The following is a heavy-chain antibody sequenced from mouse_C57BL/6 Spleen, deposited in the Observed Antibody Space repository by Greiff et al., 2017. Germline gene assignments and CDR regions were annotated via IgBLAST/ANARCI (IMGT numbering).Heavy chain of an antibody. D-gene: IGHD1-1*01. CDR3: ARSGGSSYVWYFDV. J-gene: IGHJ1*03. Sequence: VQLKESGAELVKPGASVKLSCTASGFNIKDYYMHWVKQRTEQGLEWIGRIDPEDGETKYAPQFQGKATITADPSSNTAYLQLSSLTSEDTAVYYCARSGGSSYVWYFDVWGTGTTGTVSS. CDR1: GFNIKDYY. V-gene: IGHV14-2*01. CDR2: IDPEDGET.